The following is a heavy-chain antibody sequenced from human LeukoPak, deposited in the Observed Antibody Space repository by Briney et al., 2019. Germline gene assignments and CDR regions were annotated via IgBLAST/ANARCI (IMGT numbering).Heavy chain of an antibody. J-gene: IGHJ4*02. V-gene: IGHV4-39*01. CDR2: IYYTGST. D-gene: IGHD3/OR15-3a*01. CDR1: GGSISSNTHY. CDR3: ARTFRTDIRIDY. Sequence: SETLSLTCTVSGGSISSNTHYWVWVRQPPGKGLEWIGSIYYTGSTYFSPSLKSRVAISVDTSKSQFSLKLSSVTAADTAVYFCARTFRTDIRIDYWGQGTLVTVSP.